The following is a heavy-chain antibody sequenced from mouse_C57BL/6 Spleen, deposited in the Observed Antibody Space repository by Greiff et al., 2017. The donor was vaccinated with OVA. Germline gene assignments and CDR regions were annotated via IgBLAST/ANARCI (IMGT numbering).Heavy chain of an antibody. J-gene: IGHJ4*01. CDR3: TREGDGYYAGAMDY. CDR2: ISSGGDYI. D-gene: IGHD2-3*01. CDR1: GFTFSSYA. Sequence: DVKLVESGAGLVKPGGSLKLSCAASGFTFSSYAMSWVRQTPEKRLEWVAYISSGGDYIYYADTVKGRFTISRDNARNTLYLQMSSLKSEDTAMYYCTREGDGYYAGAMDYWGQGTSVTVSS. V-gene: IGHV5-9-1*02.